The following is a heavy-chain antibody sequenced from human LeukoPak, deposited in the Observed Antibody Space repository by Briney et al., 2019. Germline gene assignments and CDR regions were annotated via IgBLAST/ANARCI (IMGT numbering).Heavy chain of an antibody. CDR2: INPNSGGT. V-gene: IGHV1-2*02. Sequence: GASVKVSCKASGYTFTGYYMHWVRQAPGQGLEWMGWINPNSGGTNYAQKFQGRVTMTRDTSISTAYMELSRLRSEDTAVYYCARASNGGGYYYYYMDVWGKGTTVTVSS. CDR3: ARASNGGGYYYYYMDV. J-gene: IGHJ6*03. CDR1: GYTFTGYY. D-gene: IGHD3-16*01.